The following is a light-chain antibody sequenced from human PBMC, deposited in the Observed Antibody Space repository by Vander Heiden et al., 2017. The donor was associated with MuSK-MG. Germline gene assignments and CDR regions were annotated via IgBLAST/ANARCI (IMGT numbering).Light chain of an antibody. J-gene: IGKJ3*01. CDR2: DAS. CDR3: QQRSNWPPEFT. CDR1: QSVGNN. V-gene: IGKV3-11*01. Sequence: EIVLTQSPATLSLSPGERATLSCRASQSVGNNLAWYQQRPGQAPRLLIYDASNRATGIPARFSGSGSGTDFTLTISSLEPEDVAVYYCQQRSNWPPEFTFGPGTKVDIK.